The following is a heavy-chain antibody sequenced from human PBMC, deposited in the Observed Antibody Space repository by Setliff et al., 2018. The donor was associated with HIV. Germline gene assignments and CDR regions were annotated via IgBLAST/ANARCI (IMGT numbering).Heavy chain of an antibody. Sequence: SGPTLVNPTETLTLTCTVSGFSLSNTRMGVSWIRQPPGKALEWLAHIFPNDEKPYSASLKSRVTISEDTSKSQVVLTMTNMDPLDTATYFCARYNFRRGYWDYFDYWGQGTQVTVSS. D-gene: IGHD3-3*01. CDR3: ARYNFRRGYWDYFDY. CDR2: IFPNDEK. CDR1: GFSLSNTRMG. V-gene: IGHV2-26*01. J-gene: IGHJ4*02.